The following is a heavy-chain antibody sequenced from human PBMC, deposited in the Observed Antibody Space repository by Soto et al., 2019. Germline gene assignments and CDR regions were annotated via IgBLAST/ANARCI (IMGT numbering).Heavy chain of an antibody. D-gene: IGHD3-3*01. V-gene: IGHV3-64*01. CDR2: ISSNGGST. J-gene: IGHJ4*02. CDR3: ASSRFANPLAMEIPSSLDY. CDR1: GFTFSSYA. Sequence: VQLVESGGGLVQPGVSLRLSCAASGFTFSSYAMHWVRQAPGKGLEYVSAISSNGGSTYYANSVKGRFTISRDNSKNTLYLQMGSLRAEDMAVYYCASSRFANPLAMEIPSSLDYWGQGTLVTVSS.